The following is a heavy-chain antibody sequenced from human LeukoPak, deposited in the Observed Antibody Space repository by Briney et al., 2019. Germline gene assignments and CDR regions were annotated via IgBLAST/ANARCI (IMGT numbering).Heavy chain of an antibody. V-gene: IGHV3-11*01. CDR3: ARGFYSHDSSAFQN. CDR2: IDSSGTII. Sequence: PGGSLRLSCAASGFTFTDYYMSWIRQATGKGLEWLSYIDSSGTIIYSADSVKGRFTISRDNAKNSLYLQMNSLRAEDTAVYYCARGFYSHDSSAFQNWGQGTLVTVSS. D-gene: IGHD3-22*01. J-gene: IGHJ4*02. CDR1: GFTFTDYY.